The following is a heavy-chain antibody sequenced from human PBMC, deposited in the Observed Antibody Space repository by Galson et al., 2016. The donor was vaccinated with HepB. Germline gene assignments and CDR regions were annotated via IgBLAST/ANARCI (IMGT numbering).Heavy chain of an antibody. CDR1: GFIFNNYW. Sequence: QSGAEVTKPGESLKISCKGSGFIFNNYWIGWVRQMPGKGLEWMGIIYPGLSDTRYNPSFRGQVNISADKSFNTAYLQWSNLKASDTAMYYCARQRNSGWYATPGCCSWGQGTLLTGSS. CDR2: IYPGLSDT. J-gene: IGHJ5*02. CDR3: ARQRNSGWYATPGCCS. D-gene: IGHD6-19*01. V-gene: IGHV5-51*01.